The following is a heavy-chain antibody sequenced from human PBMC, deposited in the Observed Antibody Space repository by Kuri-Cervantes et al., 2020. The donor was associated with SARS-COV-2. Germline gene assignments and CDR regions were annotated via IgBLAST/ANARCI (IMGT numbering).Heavy chain of an antibody. CDR1: GFTFSNAW. J-gene: IGHJ4*02. CDR2: VYSNGTT. Sequence: LSLTCAASGFTFSNAWMSWVRQAPGKGLEWVSIVYSNGTTAYADSVKGRFIISRDSSKNTLYLQMSSLRAEDTAVYYCAKDVGGDGYSLFDSWGRGSLVTVSS. CDR3: AKDVGGDGYSLFDS. V-gene: IGHV3-53*01. D-gene: IGHD5-24*01.